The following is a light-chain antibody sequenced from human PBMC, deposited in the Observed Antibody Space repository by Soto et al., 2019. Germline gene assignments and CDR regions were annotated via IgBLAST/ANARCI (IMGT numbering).Light chain of an antibody. Sequence: EIVLTHSPGPLSLSPGERAHISCRVSQRVSNTYLAWYQQKPGQAPRLLIDGVSSRATGIPDRFSGSGSGADFTLTSSSLEPEDFAVYYCQQYSSSPVTFGGGTKVDIK. CDR2: GVS. V-gene: IGKV3-20*01. J-gene: IGKJ4*01. CDR3: QQYSSSPVT. CDR1: QRVSNTY.